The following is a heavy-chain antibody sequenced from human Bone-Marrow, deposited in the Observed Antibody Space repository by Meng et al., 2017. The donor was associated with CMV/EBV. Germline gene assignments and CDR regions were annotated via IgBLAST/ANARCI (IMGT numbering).Heavy chain of an antibody. CDR3: ARISGTY. CDR2: ISYDGSNK. CDR1: GFTFSSYA. Sequence: GESLKISCAASGFTFSSYAMHWVRQAPGKGLEWVAVISYDGSNKYYADSVKGRFTISRDNSKNTLYLQMNSLRAEDTAVYYCARISGTYWGQGTMVTVSS. V-gene: IGHV3-30-3*01. J-gene: IGHJ3*01. D-gene: IGHD3-10*01.